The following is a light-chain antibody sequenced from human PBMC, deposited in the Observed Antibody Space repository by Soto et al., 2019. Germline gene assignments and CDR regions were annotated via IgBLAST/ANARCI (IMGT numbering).Light chain of an antibody. CDR1: PGIGSW. J-gene: IGKJ3*01. CDR3: QHANGSPLT. V-gene: IGKV1D-12*01. CDR2: GAS. Sequence: DIQMTHSPSSVSASVGDGVTMACRASPGIGSWLAWYQHKPGKAPKLLISGASSLQSGAPSRFSGSGSGTEFTLTISSLQPEDFATYYCQHANGSPLTFGPGPKVDIK.